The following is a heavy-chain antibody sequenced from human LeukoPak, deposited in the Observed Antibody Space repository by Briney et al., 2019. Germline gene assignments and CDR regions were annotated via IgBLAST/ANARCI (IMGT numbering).Heavy chain of an antibody. D-gene: IGHD6-19*01. V-gene: IGHV3-33*01. CDR1: GFTFSSYG. CDR3: ARDSTYSSGWYLPYYYYYGMDV. J-gene: IGHJ6*02. Sequence: GGSLRLSCAASGFTFSSYGMHWVRQAPGKGLEWVAVIWYDGSNKYYADSVKGRFTISRDNSKNTLYLQMNSLRAEDTAVYYCARDSTYSSGWYLPYYYYYGMDVWGRGTTVTVSS. CDR2: IWYDGSNK.